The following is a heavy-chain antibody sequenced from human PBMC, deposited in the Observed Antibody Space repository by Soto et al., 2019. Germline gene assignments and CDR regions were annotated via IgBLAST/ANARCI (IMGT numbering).Heavy chain of an antibody. D-gene: IGHD3-16*02. V-gene: IGHV3-23*01. CDR3: AKDLVKFGGVIGTFDY. Sequence: EVQLLESGGGLVQPGGSLRLSCAASGFTFSSYAMSWVRQAPGKGLEWVSAISGSGGSTYYADSVKGRFTISRDNSKNTLYLQMNSLRAEDTAVYYCAKDLVKFGGVIGTFDYWGQGTLVTVSS. CDR1: GFTFSSYA. CDR2: ISGSGGST. J-gene: IGHJ4*02.